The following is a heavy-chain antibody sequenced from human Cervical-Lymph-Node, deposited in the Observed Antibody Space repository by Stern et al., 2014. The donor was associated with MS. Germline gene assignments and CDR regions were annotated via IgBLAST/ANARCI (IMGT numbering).Heavy chain of an antibody. CDR3: GAEDSSGYHYG. CDR2: LYPGDYDT. D-gene: IGHD3-22*01. CDR1: GNRFTSYW. Sequence: VQLVEPGAEVKKPGESLKISCKGYGNRFTSYWIGRGRQMPGTGLEWMVILYPGDYDTRYSPSFQGQVTISAGKSISTAYLQWSSLKASDTAMYYCGAEDSSGYHYGWGQGTLVTVSS. J-gene: IGHJ4*02. V-gene: IGHV5-51*01.